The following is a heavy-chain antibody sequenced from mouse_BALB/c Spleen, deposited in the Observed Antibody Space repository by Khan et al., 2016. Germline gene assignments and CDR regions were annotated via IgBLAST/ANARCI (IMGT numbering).Heavy chain of an antibody. CDR1: GYSITSGYY. Sequence: VQLKESGPGLVKPSQSLSLTCSVTGYSITSGYYWNWIRQFPGNKLEWMGYISYDGSNNYNPSLKNRISITRDTSKNQFFLKLNPVTTEDTATYYCARDPYYYYGSSYWYFDVGCAGTTVTVSS. D-gene: IGHD1-1*01. J-gene: IGHJ1*01. V-gene: IGHV3-6*02. CDR2: ISYDGSN. CDR3: ARDPYYYYGSSYWYFDV.